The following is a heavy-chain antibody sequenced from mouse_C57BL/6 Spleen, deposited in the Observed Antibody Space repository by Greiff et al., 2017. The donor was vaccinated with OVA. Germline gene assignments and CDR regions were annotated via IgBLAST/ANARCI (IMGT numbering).Heavy chain of an antibody. V-gene: IGHV14-1*01. CDR2: IDPEDGDT. CDR1: GFNIKDYY. D-gene: IGHD1-1*01. CDR3: FPHYYDSSRFAY. Sequence: VHVKQSGAELVRPGASVKLSCTASGFNIKDYYMHWVKQRPEQGLEWIGRIDPEDGDTEYAPKFQGKATMTADTSSNTAYLQLSSLTSEDTAVYYCFPHYYDSSRFAYWGQGTLVTVSA. J-gene: IGHJ3*01.